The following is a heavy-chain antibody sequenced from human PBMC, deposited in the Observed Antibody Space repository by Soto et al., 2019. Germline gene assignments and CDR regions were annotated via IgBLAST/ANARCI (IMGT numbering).Heavy chain of an antibody. CDR3: ARHRTITIFGVVIIPNCFDY. J-gene: IGHJ4*02. V-gene: IGHV4-34*01. CDR1: GGSFSGYY. CDR2: INHSGST. Sequence: SETLSLTCAVYGGSFSGYYWSWIRQPPGKGRGWIGEINHSGSTNYNPSLKSRVTISVDTSKNQFSLNLSSVTAADTAVYYCARHRTITIFGVVIIPNCFDYWGQGTLVTVSS. D-gene: IGHD3-3*01.